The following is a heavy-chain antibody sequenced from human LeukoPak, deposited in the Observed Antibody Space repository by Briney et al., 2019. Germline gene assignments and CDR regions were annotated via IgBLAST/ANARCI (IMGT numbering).Heavy chain of an antibody. V-gene: IGHV3-74*01. CDR1: GFTFSSYW. J-gene: IGHJ3*02. CDR3: ASHLPGYGDYVGAFDI. CDR2: INSDGSST. Sequence: PGGSLRLSCAASGFTFSSYWMHWVRQAPGKGLVWVSRINSDGSSTSYADSVKGRFTISRDNAKNTLYLQMNSLRVEDTAVYYCASHLPGYGDYVGAFDIWGQGTMVTVSS. D-gene: IGHD4-17*01.